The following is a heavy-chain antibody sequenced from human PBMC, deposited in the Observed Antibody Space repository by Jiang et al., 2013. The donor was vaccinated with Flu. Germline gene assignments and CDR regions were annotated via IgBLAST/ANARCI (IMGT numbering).Heavy chain of an antibody. V-gene: IGHV1-46*03. CDR3: GSGSAYDYVDV. D-gene: IGHD5-12*01. J-gene: IGHJ3*01. CDR2: INPSGGGT. CDR1: GYILTSHY. Sequence: SGAEVKRPGASVKISCEASGYILTSHYLHWVRQAPGHGLEWMGIINPSGGGTIYAQKFQGRVTMTRDASARTFYMDLSSLRSDDTAVYFCGSGSAYDYVDVWGQGTNVTASS.